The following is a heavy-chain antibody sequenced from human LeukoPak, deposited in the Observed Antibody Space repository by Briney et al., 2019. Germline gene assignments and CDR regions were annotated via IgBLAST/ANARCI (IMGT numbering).Heavy chain of an antibody. J-gene: IGHJ6*02. Sequence: GGSLRLSCAASGFTFSTYGMHWVRQAPGKGLEWVAFTRYDGSTNFYTDSVKGRFTISRDNSKNTLYLQMSSLRAEDTAVYYCARDRGYYDSSGYYPSYGMDVWGQGTTVTVSS. CDR2: TRYDGSTN. D-gene: IGHD3-22*01. CDR3: ARDRGYYDSSGYYPSYGMDV. V-gene: IGHV3-30*02. CDR1: GFTFSTYG.